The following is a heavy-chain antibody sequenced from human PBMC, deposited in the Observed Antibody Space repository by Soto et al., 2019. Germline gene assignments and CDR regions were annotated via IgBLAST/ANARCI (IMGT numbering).Heavy chain of an antibody. Sequence: SETLSLTCAVSGGSISSGGYSWSWIRQPPGKGLEWIGYIYHSGSTYYNPSLKSRVTISVDRSKNQFSLKLSSVTAADTAVYYCARVMTTVNAFDYWGQGTLVTVSS. D-gene: IGHD4-17*01. J-gene: IGHJ4*02. V-gene: IGHV4-30-2*01. CDR1: GGSISSGGYS. CDR3: ARVMTTVNAFDY. CDR2: IYHSGST.